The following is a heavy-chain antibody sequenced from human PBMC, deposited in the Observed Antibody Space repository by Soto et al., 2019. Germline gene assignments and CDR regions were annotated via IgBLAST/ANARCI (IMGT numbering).Heavy chain of an antibody. CDR2: ISAYNGNT. J-gene: IGHJ3*02. D-gene: IGHD6-19*01. CDR3: ARVGYSSGWYSDDAFDI. V-gene: IGHV1-18*01. Sequence: GASVKVSCKASGYTFTSYGISWVRQAPGQGLEWMGWISAYNGNTNYAQKLQGRVTMTTDTSTSTAYMELRSLRSDDTAVYYCARVGYSSGWYSDDAFDIWGQGTMVTVSS. CDR1: GYTFTSYG.